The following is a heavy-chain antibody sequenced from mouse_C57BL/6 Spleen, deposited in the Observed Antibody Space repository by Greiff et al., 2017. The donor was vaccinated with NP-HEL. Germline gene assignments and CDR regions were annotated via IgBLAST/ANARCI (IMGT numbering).Heavy chain of an antibody. CDR1: GYTFTSYG. V-gene: IGHV1-81*01. J-gene: IGHJ1*03. D-gene: IGHD1-1*01. CDR3: ARWRSGSSPTSFDV. CDR2: IYPRSGNT. Sequence: QVQLQQSGAELARPGASVKLSCKASGYTFTSYGISWVKQRTGQGLEWIGEIYPRSGNTYYNEKFKGKATLTADKSSSTAYMELRSLTSEDSAVYFCARWRSGSSPTSFDVWGTGTTVTVSS.